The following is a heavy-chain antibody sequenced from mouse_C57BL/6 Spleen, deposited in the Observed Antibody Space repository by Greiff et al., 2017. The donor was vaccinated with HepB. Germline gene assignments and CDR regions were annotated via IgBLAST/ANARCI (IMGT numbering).Heavy chain of an antibody. J-gene: IGHJ2*01. Sequence: QVQLQQPGAELVKPGASVKLSCKASGYTFTSYWMHWVKQRPGQGLEWIGMIHPNSGSTNYNEKFKSKATLTVDKSSSTAYMQLSSLTSEDSAVYYCAPYDYDERVDYWGQGTTLTVSS. CDR1: GYTFTSYW. CDR2: IHPNSGST. V-gene: IGHV1-64*01. D-gene: IGHD2-4*01. CDR3: APYDYDERVDY.